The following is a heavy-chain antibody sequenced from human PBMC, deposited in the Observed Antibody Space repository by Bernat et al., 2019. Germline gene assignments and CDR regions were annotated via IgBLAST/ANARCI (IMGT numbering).Heavy chain of an antibody. CDR1: GGSISSNFYY. D-gene: IGHD4-17*01. J-gene: IGHJ4*02. Sequence: QLQLQESGPGLVKPSETLSLTCTVSGGSISSNFYYWGWVRQPPAKGLEWIGSIYYTGSTYYNPSLKSRVTISVDTSKNQFSLKLSSVTAADTAVYYCARDDMTTVTKDYWGQGTLVTVSS. CDR3: ARDDMTTVTKDY. V-gene: IGHV4-39*02. CDR2: IYYTGST.